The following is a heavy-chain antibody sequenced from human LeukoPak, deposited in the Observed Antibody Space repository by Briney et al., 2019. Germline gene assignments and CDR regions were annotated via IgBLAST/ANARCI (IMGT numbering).Heavy chain of an antibody. CDR1: GGSFSGYY. D-gene: IGHD5-12*01. Sequence: LSETLSLTCAVYGGSFSGYYWSWIRQPPGKGLEWIGEINHSGSTNYNPSLKSRVTISVDTSKNQFSLKLSSVTAADTAVYYCARGLSSGYDDYWGQGTLVTVSS. J-gene: IGHJ4*02. CDR3: ARGLSSGYDDY. CDR2: INHSGST. V-gene: IGHV4-34*01.